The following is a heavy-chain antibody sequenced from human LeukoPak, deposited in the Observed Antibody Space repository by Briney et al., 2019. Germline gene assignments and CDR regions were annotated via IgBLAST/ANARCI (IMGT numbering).Heavy chain of an antibody. J-gene: IGHJ4*02. Sequence: PGGSLRLSCAAFGFTFSSYAMSWVRQAPGKGLEWVSGISESGRRTYYADSVKGRFTISRDNPKNTLYLQMNSLRAEDTAVYHCAKDDTDGSPDYFDNWGQGTLVTVSS. V-gene: IGHV3-23*01. CDR2: ISESGRRT. CDR1: GFTFSSYA. CDR3: AKDDTDGSPDYFDN. D-gene: IGHD2-2*02.